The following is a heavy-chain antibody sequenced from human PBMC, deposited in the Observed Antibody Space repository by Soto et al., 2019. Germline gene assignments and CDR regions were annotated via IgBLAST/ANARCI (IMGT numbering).Heavy chain of an antibody. D-gene: IGHD1-26*01. CDR2: IIPIFGTA. J-gene: IGHJ6*02. Sequence: ASVKVSCKASGGTFSSYAISWVRQAPGQGLEWMGGIIPIFGTANYAQKFQGRVTITADKSTSTAYMELSSLRSEDTAVFYCARGPFAVITRGVWANRERDYYGMDVWGQGTTVTVSS. CDR1: GGTFSSYA. CDR3: ARGPFAVITRGVWANRERDYYGMDV. V-gene: IGHV1-69*06.